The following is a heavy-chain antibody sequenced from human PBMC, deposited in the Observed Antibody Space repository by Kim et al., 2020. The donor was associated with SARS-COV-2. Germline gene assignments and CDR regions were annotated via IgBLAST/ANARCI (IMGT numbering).Heavy chain of an antibody. D-gene: IGHD3-3*01. Sequence: SETLSLTCTVSGGSISSYYWSWIRQPPGKGLEWIGYIYYIGSTNYNPSLKSRVTISVDTSKNQFSLKLSSVTAADTAVYFCARHSGLAIFGVVPRPYWYFDLWGRGTLVAVSS. V-gene: IGHV4-59*08. J-gene: IGHJ2*01. CDR2: IYYIGST. CDR1: GGSISSYY. CDR3: ARHSGLAIFGVVPRPYWYFDL.